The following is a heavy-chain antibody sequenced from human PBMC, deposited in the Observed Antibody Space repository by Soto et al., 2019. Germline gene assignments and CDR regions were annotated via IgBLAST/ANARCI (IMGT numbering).Heavy chain of an antibody. D-gene: IGHD5-12*01. CDR3: AREYSGYDINYYYYGMDV. J-gene: IGHJ6*02. CDR1: GGSISIGGYY. Sequence: PLSLTITVSGGSISIGGYYWSWIRQHPGKGLEWIGYIYYSGSTYYNPPLKSRVTISVDTSKNQFSLKLSSVTAADTAVYYCAREYSGYDINYYYYGMDVWGQGTTVTVSS. CDR2: IYYSGST. V-gene: IGHV4-31*03.